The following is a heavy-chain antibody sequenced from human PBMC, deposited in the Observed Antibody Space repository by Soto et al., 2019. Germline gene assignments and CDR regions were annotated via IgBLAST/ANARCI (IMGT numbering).Heavy chain of an antibody. Sequence: SETLSLTCTVSGGSISSSSYYWGWIRQPPGKGLEWIGSIYYSGSTYYNPSLKSRVTISVDTSKNQFSLKLSSVTAADTALYYCARERGYCSGGSCPVDYWGQGTLVTVSS. CDR2: IYYSGST. CDR1: GGSISSSSYY. CDR3: ARERGYCSGGSCPVDY. D-gene: IGHD2-15*01. V-gene: IGHV4-39*02. J-gene: IGHJ4*02.